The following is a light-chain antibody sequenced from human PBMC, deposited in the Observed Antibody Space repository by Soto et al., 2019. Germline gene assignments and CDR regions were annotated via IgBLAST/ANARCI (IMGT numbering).Light chain of an antibody. CDR3: GSKAGGNKHVV. Sequence: QSVLTQPPSASGSPGQSVTISCAGSSSDIGASNSVSWYQQHPGKAPKLLISEVTKRPSGVPDRFSGSKSGNTASLTVSGLQADDEADYYCGSKAGGNKHVVFGGGTKLTVL. CDR2: EVT. V-gene: IGLV2-8*01. J-gene: IGLJ2*01. CDR1: SSDIGASNS.